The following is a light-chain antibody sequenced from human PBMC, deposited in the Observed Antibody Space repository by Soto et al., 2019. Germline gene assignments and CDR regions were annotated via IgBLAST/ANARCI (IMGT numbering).Light chain of an antibody. V-gene: IGLV2-14*03. CDR2: DVS. CDR3: SSYTSTNFVI. CDR1: SSDIGDYKY. J-gene: IGLJ2*01. Sequence: QSALTQPASVSGSPGQTITISCTGTSSDIGDYKYVSWYKQHPGKAPKLMIYDVSNRPSGVSDRFSGSKSGNTASLTISGLQAEDEAAYYCSSYTSTNFVIFGGGTKLTVL.